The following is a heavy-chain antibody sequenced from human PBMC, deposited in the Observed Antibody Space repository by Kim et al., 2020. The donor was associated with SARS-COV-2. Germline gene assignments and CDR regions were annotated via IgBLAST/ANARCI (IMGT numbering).Heavy chain of an antibody. V-gene: IGHV1-2*06. Sequence: ASVKVSCKTSGYTFVLSYIHWVRQAPGQGLEWMGRIDPNSGGTYFAEKFQGRVSMTSNTTISTAYMELTRLTYDDTAIYFCARGLPEVVVAATRDNWFDPWGQGTLVTVSS. CDR3: ARGLPEVVVAATRDNWFDP. CDR2: IDPNSGGT. J-gene: IGHJ5*02. D-gene: IGHD2-15*01. CDR1: GYTFVLSY.